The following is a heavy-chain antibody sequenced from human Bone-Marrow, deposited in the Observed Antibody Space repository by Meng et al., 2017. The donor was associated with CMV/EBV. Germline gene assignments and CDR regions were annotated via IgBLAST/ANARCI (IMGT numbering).Heavy chain of an antibody. D-gene: IGHD2-2*01. J-gene: IGHJ6*02. V-gene: IGHV1-69*02. CDR1: GGTFSSYT. Sequence: SVKVSCKASGGTFSSYTISWVRQAPGQGLEWMGRIIPILGIANYAQKFQGRVTITADKSTSTAHMELSSLRSEDTAVYYCAGGPCVISRGSTSCNGDGMDVWGQGTTVTFSS. CDR3: AGGPCVISRGSTSCNGDGMDV. CDR2: IIPILGIA.